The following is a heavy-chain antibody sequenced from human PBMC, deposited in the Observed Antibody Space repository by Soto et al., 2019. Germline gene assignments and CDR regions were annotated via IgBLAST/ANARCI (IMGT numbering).Heavy chain of an antibody. D-gene: IGHD5-12*01. V-gene: IGHV4-30-4*01. CDR3: AREKGYISGPKNFDY. J-gene: IGHJ4*02. CDR1: GASISSGDYF. CDR2: IYDSGSS. Sequence: SETLSLTCTVSGASISSGDYFWSWIRQSPGKGLQWIGYIYDSGSSYYTPSLKSRVTMSVDTSKNQFSLKLSSVTAADTAVYYCAREKGYISGPKNFDYWGQGTLVTVSS.